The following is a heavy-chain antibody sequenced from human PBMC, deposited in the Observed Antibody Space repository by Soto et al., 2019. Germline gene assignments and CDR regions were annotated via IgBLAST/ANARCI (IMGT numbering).Heavy chain of an antibody. Sequence: QVQLVQSGAEVKKPGASVKVSCKASGYTFTSYYMYWVRQAPGQGLEWMGIINPSGGSTSYAQKFQGRVTMTRDTSTSTVYMELSSLRSEDTAVYYCAREVRSIWGGMDVWGQGTTVTVSS. CDR1: GYTFTSYY. CDR2: INPSGGST. J-gene: IGHJ6*02. CDR3: AREVRSIWGGMDV. D-gene: IGHD3-16*01. V-gene: IGHV1-46*01.